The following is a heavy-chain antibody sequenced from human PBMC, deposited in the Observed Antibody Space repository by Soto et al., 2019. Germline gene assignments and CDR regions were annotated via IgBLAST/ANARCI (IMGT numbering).Heavy chain of an antibody. D-gene: IGHD3-22*01. V-gene: IGHV3-66*01. J-gene: IGHJ5*02. Sequence: EVQLVESGGGLVQPGGSLRLSCAASGITVSSNYMSWVRQAPGKGLEWVSVIYSGGTTYYADSVKGRFTISRDNSKNTLYLQMNRLRAEDTAVYYCARNGDSSDYRGWFDPWGQGTLVTVSS. CDR3: ARNGDSSDYRGWFDP. CDR2: IYSGGTT. CDR1: GITVSSNY.